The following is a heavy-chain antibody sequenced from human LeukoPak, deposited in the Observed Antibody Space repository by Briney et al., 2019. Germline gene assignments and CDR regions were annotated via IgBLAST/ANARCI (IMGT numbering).Heavy chain of an antibody. V-gene: IGHV3-66*01. CDR2: IYSDERT. Sequence: GGSLRLSCAASGVTVSSNYMSWVRQAPGKGLEWVSVIYSDERTFHADSVEGRFAISRDNSKNTLYLQMNNLRAEDTAVYYCTRGQGYEYGSGISYYFDYWGRGTLVTVSS. CDR1: GVTVSSNY. CDR3: TRGQGYEYGSGISYYFDY. J-gene: IGHJ4*02. D-gene: IGHD3-10*01.